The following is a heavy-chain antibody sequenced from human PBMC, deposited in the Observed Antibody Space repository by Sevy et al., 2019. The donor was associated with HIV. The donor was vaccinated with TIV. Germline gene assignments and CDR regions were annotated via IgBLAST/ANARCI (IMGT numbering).Heavy chain of an antibody. J-gene: IGHJ6*02. D-gene: IGHD6-19*01. CDR3: ARDMAHLPIAVAGNFYYYYGMDV. V-gene: IGHV3-30*04. Sequence: GGSLRLSCAASGFTFSSSAMHWVRQAPAKGLEWVALISHDGTNKYYADSVKGRFTISRDNSKNTLYLQMNSLRAEDTAVYYCARDMAHLPIAVAGNFYYYYGMDVWGRGTTVTVSS. CDR1: GFTFSSSA. CDR2: ISHDGTNK.